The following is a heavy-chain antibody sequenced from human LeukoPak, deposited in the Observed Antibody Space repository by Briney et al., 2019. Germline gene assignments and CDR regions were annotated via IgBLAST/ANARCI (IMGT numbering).Heavy chain of an antibody. J-gene: IGHJ4*02. CDR2: ICAFNGET. CDR1: VYTFTDYS. Sequence: ASVKVSCKASVYTFTDYSITWVRQAPRQGREWMGWICAFNGETQYAQNLQDRVTMTTDTSTSTAYTELWSLRSDDTAVYYCGRVDMATTKDYWGQGTLVTVSS. D-gene: IGHD5-24*01. V-gene: IGHV1-18*01. CDR3: GRVDMATTKDY.